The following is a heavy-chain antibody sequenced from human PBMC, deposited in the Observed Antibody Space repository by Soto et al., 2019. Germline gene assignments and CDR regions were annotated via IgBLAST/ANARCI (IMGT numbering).Heavy chain of an antibody. CDR2: MNPNTGNT. CDR3: ARDIVGTTDRFDP. Sequence: ASVKVSCKAFGYTFTSADINWVRQATGQGLEWLGWMNPNTGNTGYAQKFQGRVTMTRDTTVSTAYMELTSLRSDDTAVYFCARDIVGTTDRFDPWGQGTLVTVSS. D-gene: IGHD1-7*01. CDR1: GYTFTSAD. V-gene: IGHV1-8*01. J-gene: IGHJ5*02.